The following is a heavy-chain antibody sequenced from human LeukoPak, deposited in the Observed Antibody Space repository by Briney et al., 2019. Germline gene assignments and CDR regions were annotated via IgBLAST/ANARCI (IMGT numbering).Heavy chain of an antibody. D-gene: IGHD2-2*01. V-gene: IGHV4-31*03. CDR1: GGSISSGGYY. CDR2: IYYSGST. CDR3: ARAGDQYCSSTSCYLFDY. J-gene: IGHJ4*02. Sequence: SETLSLTCTVSGGSISSGGYYWSWIRQHPGKGLEWIGYIYYSGSTYYNQSLKSRVTISVDTSKNQFSLKLSSVTAADTAVYYCARAGDQYCSSTSCYLFDYWGQGTLVTASS.